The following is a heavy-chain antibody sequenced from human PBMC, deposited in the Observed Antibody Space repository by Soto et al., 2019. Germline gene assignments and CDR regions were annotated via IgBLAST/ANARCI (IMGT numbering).Heavy chain of an antibody. D-gene: IGHD3-3*01. Sequence: QVQLQQWGAGLLKPSETLSLTCAVYGGSFSGYYWSWIRQPPGKGLEWIGEINHSGSTNYNPSLKSRVTISGDTSKNQFSLKLSSVTAADTAVYYCARRKVYDFWSGYSPYFEYWGQGTLVTVSS. J-gene: IGHJ4*02. CDR3: ARRKVYDFWSGYSPYFEY. V-gene: IGHV4-34*01. CDR2: INHSGST. CDR1: GGSFSGYY.